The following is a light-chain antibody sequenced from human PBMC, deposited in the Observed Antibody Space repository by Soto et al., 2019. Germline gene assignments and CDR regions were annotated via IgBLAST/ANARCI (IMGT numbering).Light chain of an antibody. CDR3: QQYESTPPT. CDR2: WAS. CDR1: QRVLYSSNNKNY. Sequence: DIVMTQSPDSLAVSLGERATINCKSSQRVLYSSNNKNYLAWYQQRPGQPPKLLIYWASTRESGVPDRFSGSGSGTDFTLTITSLQAEDVAVYYCQQYESTPPTFGQGTKLDIK. V-gene: IGKV4-1*01. J-gene: IGKJ2*01.